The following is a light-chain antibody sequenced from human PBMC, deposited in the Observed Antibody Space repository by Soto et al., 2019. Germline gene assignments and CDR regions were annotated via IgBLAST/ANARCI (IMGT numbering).Light chain of an antibody. CDR2: DAS. V-gene: IGKV3D-20*02. J-gene: IGKJ4*01. Sequence: EFALAQSPGTLSLSPGDSATLSCRASQTVRNNYLAWYQQKPGQAPRLLIYDASSRATGIPDRFSGSGSGTDFTLTISRLEPEDVAVYYCQQHNKWPLTLGGGTKVDIK. CDR3: QQHNKWPLT. CDR1: QTVRNNY.